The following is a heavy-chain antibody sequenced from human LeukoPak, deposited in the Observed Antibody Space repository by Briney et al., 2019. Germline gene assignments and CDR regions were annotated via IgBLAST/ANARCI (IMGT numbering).Heavy chain of an antibody. CDR3: ASYSSGWYEYFDY. J-gene: IGHJ4*02. CDR1: GYSISSGYY. V-gene: IGHV4-38-2*02. Sequence: SETLSLTCTVSGYSISSGYYWGWIRQPPGKGLEWIGSICHSGSTYYNPSLKSRVTISVDTSKNQFSLKLSSVTAADTAVYYCASYSSGWYEYFDYWGQGTLVTVSS. D-gene: IGHD6-19*01. CDR2: ICHSGST.